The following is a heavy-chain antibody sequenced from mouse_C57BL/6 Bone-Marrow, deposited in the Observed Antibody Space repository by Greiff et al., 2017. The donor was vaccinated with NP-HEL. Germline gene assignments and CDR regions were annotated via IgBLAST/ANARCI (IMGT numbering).Heavy chain of an antibody. CDR1: GYTFTSYW. Sequence: QVQLQQPGAELVKPGASVKLSCKASGYTFTSYWMHWVKQRPGQGLEWIGMIHPNSGSTNYNEKFKGKATLTVDKSSSTAYMQLSSLTSEDSAVYYCARKCGSSYVRYAMDYWGQGTSVTVSS. D-gene: IGHD1-1*01. CDR3: ARKCGSSYVRYAMDY. V-gene: IGHV1-64*01. J-gene: IGHJ4*01. CDR2: IHPNSGST.